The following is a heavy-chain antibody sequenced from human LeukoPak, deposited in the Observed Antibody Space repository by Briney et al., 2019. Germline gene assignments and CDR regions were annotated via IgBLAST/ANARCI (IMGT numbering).Heavy chain of an antibody. CDR1: GFTFSSYG. D-gene: IGHD3-16*01. J-gene: IGHJ6*02. Sequence: PGGSLRLSCAASGFTFSSYGMHRVRQAPGKGLEWVAVISYDGSNKYYADSVKGRFTISRGNSKNTLYLQMNSLRAEDTAVYYCASLMALGYYYGMDVWGQGTTVTVSS. CDR2: ISYDGSNK. CDR3: ASLMALGYYYGMDV. V-gene: IGHV3-30*03.